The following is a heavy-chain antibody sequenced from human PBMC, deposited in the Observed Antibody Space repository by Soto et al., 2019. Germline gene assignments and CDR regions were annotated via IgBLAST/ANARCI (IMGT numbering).Heavy chain of an antibody. V-gene: IGHV1-3*01. Sequence: ASVKVSCKASGYTFTSYAMHWVRQAPGQRLEWMGWINAGNGNTKYSQKFQGRVTITRDTSASTAYMELSSLRSEDTAVYYCARDLGCWSGYYTPFDYWGQGTLVTVSS. CDR2: INAGNGNT. D-gene: IGHD3-3*01. J-gene: IGHJ4*02. CDR3: ARDLGCWSGYYTPFDY. CDR1: GYTFTSYA.